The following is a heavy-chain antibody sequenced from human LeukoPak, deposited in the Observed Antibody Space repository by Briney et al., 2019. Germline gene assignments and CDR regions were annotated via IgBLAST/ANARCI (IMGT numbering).Heavy chain of an antibody. CDR2: ISPSGDIT. Sequence: GGSLRLSCAASGFIFSSHGMNWVRQAPGKGLEWGSGISPSGDITYYADSVKGRFTISRDNSKNTVYLQMDSLRFEDAAVYYCAKDSKIVGPTFRSYHYMDVWGKGTTVTVSS. CDR3: AKDSKIVGPTFRSYHYMDV. V-gene: IGHV3-23*01. J-gene: IGHJ6*03. D-gene: IGHD1-26*01. CDR1: GFIFSSHG.